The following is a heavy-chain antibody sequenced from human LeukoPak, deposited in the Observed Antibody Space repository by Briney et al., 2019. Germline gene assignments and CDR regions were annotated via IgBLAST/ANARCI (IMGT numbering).Heavy chain of an antibody. J-gene: IGHJ4*02. CDR1: GGTFSSYA. V-gene: IGHV1-69*04. CDR2: IIPILGIA. D-gene: IGHD2-21*02. Sequence: SVKVSCKASGGTFSSYAISWVRQAPGQGLEWMGRIIPILGIANYAQKFQGRVTITADESTSTAYMELSSLRSEDTALYYCATSPTGDSPGYWGQGTLVTVSS. CDR3: ATSPTGDSPGY.